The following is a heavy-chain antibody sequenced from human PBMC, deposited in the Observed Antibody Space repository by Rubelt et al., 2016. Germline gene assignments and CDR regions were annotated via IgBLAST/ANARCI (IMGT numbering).Heavy chain of an antibody. J-gene: IGHJ4*02. CDR2: IYYRGST. CDR1: GGSISSSSYY. V-gene: IGHV4-39*07. CDR3: ARVRKLDIVATMGYYFDY. D-gene: IGHD5-12*01. Sequence: QLQLQESGPGLVKPSETLSLTCTVSGGSISSSSYYWGWIRQPPGKGLEWIGSIYYRGSTYYNPSLKSRVTISVDTSKNQFSLKLSSVTAADTAVYYCARVRKLDIVATMGYYFDYWGQGTLVTVSS.